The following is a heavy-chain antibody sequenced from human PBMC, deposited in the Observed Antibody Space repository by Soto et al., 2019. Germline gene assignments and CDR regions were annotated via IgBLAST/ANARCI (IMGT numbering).Heavy chain of an antibody. CDR1: GVTVSSYD. J-gene: IGHJ6*02. CDR3: ASDKVTKTYYYGMDV. Sequence: GGSLRLSCAASGVTVSSYDMDWVRQATGKGLEWVSAIGTAGDTYYPGSVKGRFTISRENAKNSLYLQMNSLRAADTAVYYCASDKVTKTYYYGMDVWGQGTTVTVSS. CDR2: IGTAGDT. V-gene: IGHV3-13*01. D-gene: IGHD2-21*02.